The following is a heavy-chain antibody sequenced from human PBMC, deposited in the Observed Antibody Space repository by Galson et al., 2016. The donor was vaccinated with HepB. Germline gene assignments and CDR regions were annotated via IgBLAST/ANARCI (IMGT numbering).Heavy chain of an antibody. V-gene: IGHV3-7*01. Sequence: SLRLSCAASGFTFRSYWMSWVRQAPGKGLQWVANVNQDETEKYYLDSVKGRFTTSRDNVKESVYLQMNSLRVEDTAVYYCARRADTQRRIAGWGWGMDVWGRGTTVTVSS. J-gene: IGHJ6*02. CDR2: VNQDETEK. CDR3: ARRADTQRRIAGWGWGMDV. D-gene: IGHD6-19*01. CDR1: GFTFRSYW.